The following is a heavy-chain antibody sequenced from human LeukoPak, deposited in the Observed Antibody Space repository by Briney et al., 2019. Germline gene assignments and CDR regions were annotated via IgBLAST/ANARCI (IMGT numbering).Heavy chain of an antibody. V-gene: IGHV3-33*01. J-gene: IGHJ4*02. CDR2: IWCDGSNK. Sequence: GGSLRLSCAASGFTFSTYGMHWVRQAPGKGLEWVAVIWCDGSNKYYADSVKGRFTISRDNSKNTLYLQMNSLRAEDTAVYYCARDPATVTSYFDYWGQGTLVTVSS. D-gene: IGHD4-17*01. CDR3: ARDPATVTSYFDY. CDR1: GFTFSTYG.